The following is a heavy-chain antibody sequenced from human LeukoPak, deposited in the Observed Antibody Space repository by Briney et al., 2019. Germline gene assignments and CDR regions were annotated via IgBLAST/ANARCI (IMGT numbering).Heavy chain of an antibody. D-gene: IGHD1-1*01. CDR1: GFTFGDST. J-gene: IGHJ4*02. V-gene: IGHV3-73*01. CDR3: VGDYNSWTGLKY. CDR2: IGNKARNYAT. Sequence: PGGSLRLSCAASGFTFGDSTMHWVRQASGKGLEWVGHIGNKARNYATEYAASLKGRFTISRDDSKDTAYLQVNSLETEDTAVYYCVGDYNSWTGLKYWGQGTLVTVSS.